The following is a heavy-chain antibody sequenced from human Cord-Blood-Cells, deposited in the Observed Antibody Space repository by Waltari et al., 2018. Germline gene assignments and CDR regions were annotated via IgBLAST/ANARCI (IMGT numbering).Heavy chain of an antibody. CDR3: ARGSSNDY. CDR1: GCTFSSYE. CDR2: IGTAGDT. J-gene: IGHJ4*02. Sequence: EVQLVESGGGLVQPGGSLRLPCAASGCTFSSYEMHWVRQATGKGLEWVSAIGTAGDTYYPGSVKGRFTISRENAKNSLYLQMNSLRAGDTAVYYCARGSSNDYWGQGTLVTVSS. V-gene: IGHV3-13*01. D-gene: IGHD6-19*01.